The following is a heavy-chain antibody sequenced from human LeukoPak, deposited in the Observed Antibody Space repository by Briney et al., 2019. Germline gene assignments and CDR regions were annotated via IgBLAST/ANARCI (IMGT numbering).Heavy chain of an antibody. J-gene: IGHJ3*02. V-gene: IGHV3-7*01. CDR3: ATERSYYESPEGSVGAFDI. Sequence: GGSLRLSCAASGFTFSSYWMSWVRQAPGKGLEWVANIKKDGSEKYYVDSVKGRFTISRDNAKTSLYLQMNSLRAEDTAVYYCATERSYYESPEGSVGAFDIWGPGTMVTVSS. CDR1: GFTFSSYW. D-gene: IGHD1-26*01. CDR2: IKKDGSEK.